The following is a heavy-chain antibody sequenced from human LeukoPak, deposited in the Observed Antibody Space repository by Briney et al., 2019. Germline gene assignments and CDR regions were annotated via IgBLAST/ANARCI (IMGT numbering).Heavy chain of an antibody. J-gene: IGHJ6*02. CDR2: IGTAGDT. V-gene: IGHV3-13*04. Sequence: PGGSLRLSCAASGFTFSSYDMHWVRQATGKGLEWVSAIGTAGDTYYPGSVKGRFTISRDNAKNSLYLQMNSLRAEDTAVYYCARDLGSGSYYYYYGMDVWGQGTTVTVSS. CDR3: ARDLGSGSYYYYYGMDV. CDR1: GFTFSSYD. D-gene: IGHD3-10*01.